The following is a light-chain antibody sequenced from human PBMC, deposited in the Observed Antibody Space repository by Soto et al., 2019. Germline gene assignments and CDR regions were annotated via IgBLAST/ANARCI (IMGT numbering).Light chain of an antibody. CDR1: DSNIGSNS. CDR2: TNN. J-gene: IGLJ2*01. CDR3: AAWDDSLGGLVV. V-gene: IGLV1-47*01. Sequence: QSALTQPPSLSVTPGQRVSISCSGSDSNIGSNSVHWYRQRPGTAPNLVIHTNNQRPSGVPDRFSGSKSGTSASLVISGLRSEDEADYYGAAWDDSLGGLVVFGGGTKLTVL.